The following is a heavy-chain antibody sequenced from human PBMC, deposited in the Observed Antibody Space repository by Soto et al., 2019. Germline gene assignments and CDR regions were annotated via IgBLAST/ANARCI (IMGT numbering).Heavy chain of an antibody. J-gene: IGHJ6*02. V-gene: IGHV1-58*01. CDR1: GFTFPISA. Sequence: QMQLVQSGPEVKKPGTSVKVSCKASGFTFPISAVQGVRQARGQRLEWIGWIVVGSGNTNSAQKLQERVTMTRDISTSTADMGLSSLSSEDTAVYYCAEDTNYSYQYYYGMDVWGQGTTVTVSS. CDR3: AEDTNYSYQYYYGMDV. CDR2: IVVGSGNT. D-gene: IGHD2-8*01.